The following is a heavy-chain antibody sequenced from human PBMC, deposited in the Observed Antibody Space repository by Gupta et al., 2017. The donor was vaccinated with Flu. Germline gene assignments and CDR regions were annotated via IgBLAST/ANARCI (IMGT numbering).Heavy chain of an antibody. Sequence: TFTDYGIHWVRLAPGQGLEWMGWITPIRGATSYAQKFRGRVTMTSDTSTSTVSMELTSLTSDDTAVYYCAKDCGDGGSRDYWGQGTQVTVSS. J-gene: IGHJ4*02. V-gene: IGHV1-2*02. CDR3: AKDCGDGGSRDY. CDR2: ITPIRGAT. D-gene: IGHD3-16*01. CDR1: TFTDYG.